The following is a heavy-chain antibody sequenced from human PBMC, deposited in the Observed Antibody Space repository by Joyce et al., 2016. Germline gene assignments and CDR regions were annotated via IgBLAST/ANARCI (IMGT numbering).Heavy chain of an antibody. Sequence: EVQLVEYGGGLVQPGGSLRLSCADSGIIFSNKEMNWVRQAPGKGLEWMSSINSDDSRIHYADSVRGRFTISRDNARNSLFLEMNSLRVEDTAMYYRTTPSCANWGQGSLVTVSS. D-gene: IGHD2-2*01. CDR3: TTPSCAN. CDR2: INSDDSRI. V-gene: IGHV3-48*03. CDR1: GIIFSNKE. J-gene: IGHJ4*02.